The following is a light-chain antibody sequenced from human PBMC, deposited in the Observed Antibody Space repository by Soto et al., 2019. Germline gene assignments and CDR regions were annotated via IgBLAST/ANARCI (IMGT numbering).Light chain of an antibody. CDR1: ETVAKNY. V-gene: IGKV3-20*01. CDR3: QHYDTAPPS. J-gene: IGKJ4*01. CDR2: GAS. Sequence: EIVLTQFPGTLSLSPGKSATLSCRASETVAKNYLAWFQKKPGQVPKLLVHGASTRATDIPDRFSGSGSGTDFTLTVIRLEPEDFAVSYCQHYDTAPPSFGGGTRVEI.